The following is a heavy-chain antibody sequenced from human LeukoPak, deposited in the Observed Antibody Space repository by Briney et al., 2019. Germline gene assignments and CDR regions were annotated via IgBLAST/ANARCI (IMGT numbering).Heavy chain of an antibody. V-gene: IGHV3-23*01. J-gene: IGHJ3*02. D-gene: IGHD3-16*01. CDR2: ISDSGRDT. Sequence: GGSLRLSCAASGFTFSSYSMNWVRQAPGKGLEWVSAISDSGRDTSYAGSVKGRFTVSRDNSKNTLYLQMNSLRADDTALYYCAKDPWGIGPAFDIWGQGTMVTVSS. CDR3: AKDPWGIGPAFDI. CDR1: GFTFSSYS.